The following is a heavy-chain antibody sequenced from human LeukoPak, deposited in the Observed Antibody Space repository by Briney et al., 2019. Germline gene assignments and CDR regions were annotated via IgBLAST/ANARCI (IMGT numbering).Heavy chain of an antibody. CDR2: INPNSGGT. D-gene: IGHD2-2*01. Sequence: ASVKVSCKASGYTFTGYYMHWVRQAPGQGLEWMGWINPNSGGTNYAQKFQGRVTMTRDTSISTAYMELSRLRSDDTAVYYCARAYCSSTSCRNRELDYWGQGTLVTVSS. CDR3: ARAYCSSTSCRNRELDY. V-gene: IGHV1-2*02. J-gene: IGHJ4*02. CDR1: GYTFTGYY.